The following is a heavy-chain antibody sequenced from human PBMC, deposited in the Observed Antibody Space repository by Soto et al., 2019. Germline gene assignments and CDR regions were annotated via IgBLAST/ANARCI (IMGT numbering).Heavy chain of an antibody. Sequence: QVQLVQSGAQVKKPGASVQVSCKASGLAFPIDDIIWVRQTIGQGLEFMGWMNPSGSNTGYAQKCQGRAPYTDNTPTSTAIMDLSGLRSENTAVYYCARYRTKVAVAFDVWGQGTMVTVSS. J-gene: IGHJ3*01. CDR3: ARYRTKVAVAFDV. CDR1: GLAFPIDD. D-gene: IGHD2-21*01. V-gene: IGHV1-8*01. CDR2: MNPSGSNT.